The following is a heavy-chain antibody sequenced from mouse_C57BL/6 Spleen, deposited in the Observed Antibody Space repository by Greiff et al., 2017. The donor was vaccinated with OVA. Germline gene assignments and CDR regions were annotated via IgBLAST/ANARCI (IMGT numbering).Heavy chain of an antibody. CDR1: GYAFSSSW. V-gene: IGHV1-82*01. Sequence: QVQLKESGPELVKPGASVKISCKASGYAFSSSWMNWVKQRPGKGLEWIGRIYPGDGDTNYNGKFKGKATLTADKSSSTAYMQLSSLTSEDSAVYFCARRGDLDYWGQGTTLTVSS. CDR3: ARRGDLDY. J-gene: IGHJ2*01. CDR2: IYPGDGDT.